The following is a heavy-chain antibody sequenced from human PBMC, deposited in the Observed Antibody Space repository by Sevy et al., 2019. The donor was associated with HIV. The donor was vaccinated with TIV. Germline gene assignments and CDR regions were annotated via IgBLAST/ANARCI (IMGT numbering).Heavy chain of an antibody. V-gene: IGHV4-59*13. CDR1: GGSISSYY. D-gene: IGHD6-13*01. CDR3: ARVGIDGWAIYGMDV. CDR2: IYYSGST. J-gene: IGHJ6*02. Sequence: SETLSLTCTVSGGSISSYYWSWIRQPPGKGLEWIGYIYYSGSTNYNPSLKSRVTISLDTSKNQFSLKLSSVTAADTAVYYCARVGIDGWAIYGMDVWGQGTTVTVSS.